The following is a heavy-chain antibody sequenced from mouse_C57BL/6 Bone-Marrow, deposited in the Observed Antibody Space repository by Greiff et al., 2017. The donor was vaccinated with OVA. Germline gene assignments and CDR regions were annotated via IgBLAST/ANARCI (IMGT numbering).Heavy chain of an antibody. J-gene: IGHJ2*01. D-gene: IGHD1-1*01. CDR2: INPNNGGT. CDR1: GYTFTDYY. CDR3: ASYAD. Sequence: EVQLQQSGPELLKPGASVKISCKASGYTFTDYYMNWVKQSHGKSLEWIGDINPNNGGTSYNQKFKGKATLTVDKSSSTAYMELRSLTSEDSAVYYCASYADWGQGTTLTVSS. V-gene: IGHV1-26*01.